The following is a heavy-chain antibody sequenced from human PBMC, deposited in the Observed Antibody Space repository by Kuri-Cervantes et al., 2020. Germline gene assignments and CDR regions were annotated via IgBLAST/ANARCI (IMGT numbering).Heavy chain of an antibody. CDR2: ISSSSSYI. D-gene: IGHD6-13*01. CDR3: ARDDRIAAAGNDAFDI. Sequence: ETLSLTCAASGFTFSSYSMNWVRQAPGKGLEWVSSISSSSSYIYYADSVKGRFTISRDNAKNSLYLQMNSLRAEDTAVYYCARDDRIAAAGNDAFDIWGQGTMVTVSS. J-gene: IGHJ3*02. CDR1: GFTFSSYS. V-gene: IGHV3-21*01.